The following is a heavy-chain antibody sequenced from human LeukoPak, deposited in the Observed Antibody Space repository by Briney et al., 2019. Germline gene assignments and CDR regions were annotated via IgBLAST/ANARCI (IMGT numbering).Heavy chain of an antibody. CDR1: GGSINSYY. CDR2: IYDSGST. D-gene: IGHD3-22*01. Sequence: SETLSLTCTVSGGSINSYYWSWIRQPPGKGLEWIGYIYDSGSTNYNPSLKSRVTISVDTSKNQFSLKLSSVTAADTAVYYCACLTTADAFDIWGQGTLVTVSS. V-gene: IGHV4-59*01. J-gene: IGHJ1*01. CDR3: ACLTTADAFDI.